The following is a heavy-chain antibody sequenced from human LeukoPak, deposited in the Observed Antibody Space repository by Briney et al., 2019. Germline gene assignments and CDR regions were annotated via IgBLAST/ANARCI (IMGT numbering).Heavy chain of an antibody. D-gene: IGHD3-3*01. Sequence: GASVKVSCKASGYTFTGYYVHWVRQAPGQGLEWMGWIDPNSGDTNYAQKFQDWVIMTRDTSITTAYMELTTLRYDATAMYYCARDSPFGMVTIALDYWGQGTLVTVSS. V-gene: IGHV1-2*04. CDR1: GYTFTGYY. J-gene: IGHJ4*02. CDR2: IDPNSGDT. CDR3: ARDSPFGMVTIALDY.